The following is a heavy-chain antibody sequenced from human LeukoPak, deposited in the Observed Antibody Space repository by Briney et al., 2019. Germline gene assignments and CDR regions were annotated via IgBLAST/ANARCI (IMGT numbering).Heavy chain of an antibody. CDR1: GFTFTTYW. Sequence: GGSLRLSCAASGFTFTTYWMTWVRPAPGKGLEWVANIKEDGSEKYYVDSVKGRFTISRDNAKNSLHLQMNSLRAEDTAVYYCARGGDYGDFGISAYSYYGMDVWGQGTTVTVSS. D-gene: IGHD4-17*01. CDR2: IKEDGSEK. CDR3: ARGGDYGDFGISAYSYYGMDV. V-gene: IGHV3-7*05. J-gene: IGHJ6*02.